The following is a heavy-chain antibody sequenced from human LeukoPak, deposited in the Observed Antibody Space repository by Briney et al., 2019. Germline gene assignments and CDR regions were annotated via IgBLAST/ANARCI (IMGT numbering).Heavy chain of an antibody. D-gene: IGHD3-16*02. Sequence: PGGSLRLSCTASGFTFGDYAMSWFRQAPGKGLEWVGFIRSKAYGGTTEYAASVKGRFTISRDDSKSIAYLQMNSLKTEDTAVYYCTRALTRLRLGELSLPFDYWGQGTLVTVSS. V-gene: IGHV3-49*03. J-gene: IGHJ4*02. CDR2: IRSKAYGGTT. CDR1: GFTFGDYA. CDR3: TRALTRLRLGELSLPFDY.